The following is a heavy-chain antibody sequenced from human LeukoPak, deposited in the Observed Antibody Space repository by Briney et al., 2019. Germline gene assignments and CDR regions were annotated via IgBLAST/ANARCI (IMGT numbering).Heavy chain of an antibody. CDR2: IYYSGNT. CDR3: AKTPRGYSYGQLIDY. J-gene: IGHJ4*02. Sequence: SETLSLTCTVSGDSTSSSSYYWGWIRQPPGKGLEWIGSIYYSGNTYYTPSLKSRVTISVDTSKNQFSLKLSSVTAADTAVYYCAKTPRGYSYGQLIDYWGQGALVTVSS. V-gene: IGHV4-39*01. D-gene: IGHD5-18*01. CDR1: GDSTSSSSYY.